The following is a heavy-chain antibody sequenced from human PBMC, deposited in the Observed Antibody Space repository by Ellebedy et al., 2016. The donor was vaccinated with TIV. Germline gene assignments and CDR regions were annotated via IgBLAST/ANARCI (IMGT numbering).Heavy chain of an antibody. J-gene: IGHJ6*02. CDR1: GGSISSYY. Sequence: SETLSLXCTVSGGSISSYYWSWIRQPPGKGLEWIGYIYYSGSTNYNPSLKSRVTISVDTSKNQFSLKLSSVTAADTAVYYCARDCSGGSCYSGTGDYYYYGMDVWGQGTTVTVSS. V-gene: IGHV4-59*01. CDR3: ARDCSGGSCYSGTGDYYYYGMDV. CDR2: IYYSGST. D-gene: IGHD2-15*01.